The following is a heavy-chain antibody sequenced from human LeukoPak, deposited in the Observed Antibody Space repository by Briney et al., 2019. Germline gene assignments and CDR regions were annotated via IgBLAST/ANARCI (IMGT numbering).Heavy chain of an antibody. J-gene: IGHJ4*02. D-gene: IGHD4-17*01. CDR2: VTSSSSYV. CDR3: ARVPNDYGDSHMDY. V-gene: IGHV3-21*06. Sequence: GGSLRLSCEASGFTFSSYNMNWVRQAPGKRLEWVSSVTSSSSYVFYADSVKGRFTISRDNAKNSLYLQMSSLRVEDTAIYYCARVPNDYGDSHMDYWGQGTLVTVSS. CDR1: GFTFSSYN.